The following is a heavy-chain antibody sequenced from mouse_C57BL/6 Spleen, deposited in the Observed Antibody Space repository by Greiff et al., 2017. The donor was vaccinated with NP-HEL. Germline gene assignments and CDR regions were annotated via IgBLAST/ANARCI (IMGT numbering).Heavy chain of an antibody. CDR1: GYSITSGYY. CDR2: ISYDGSN. D-gene: IGHD2-4*01. Sequence: VQLQQSGPGLVKPSQSLSLTCSVTGYSITSGYYWNWIRQFPGNKLEWMGYISYDGSNNYNPSLKNRISITRDTSKNQFFLKLNSVTTEDTATYYCAREERDYDYDGFAYWGQGTLVTVSA. CDR3: AREERDYDYDGFAY. J-gene: IGHJ3*01. V-gene: IGHV3-6*01.